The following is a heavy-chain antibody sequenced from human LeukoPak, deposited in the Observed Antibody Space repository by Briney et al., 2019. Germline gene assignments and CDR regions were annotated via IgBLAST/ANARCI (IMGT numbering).Heavy chain of an antibody. CDR2: INPNSGGT. V-gene: IGHV1-2*06. CDR3: ARVPLWAGYCSNGVCYTKDY. D-gene: IGHD2-8*01. Sequence: ASVKVSCKASGYTFTGYYMHWVRQAPGQGLEWVGRINPNSGGTNYAQKFQGRVTMTRDTSISTAYMELSRLTSDDTAVYYCARVPLWAGYCSNGVCYTKDYWGQGTLVTVSS. J-gene: IGHJ4*02. CDR1: GYTFTGYY.